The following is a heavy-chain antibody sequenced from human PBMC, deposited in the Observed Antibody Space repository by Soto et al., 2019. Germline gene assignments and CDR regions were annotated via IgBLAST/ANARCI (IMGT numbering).Heavy chain of an antibody. CDR1: GDSLSGGDYY. Sequence: TLSLTCTVSGDSLSGGDYYWSWIRQPPGKGLEWIGDIYYTGFTFYNPSLKSRLTISLDSSKNQFSLRLNSVTAADTAVYFCARAYRINGWSDYFFDYWGQGTLVTVSS. V-gene: IGHV4-30-4*08. J-gene: IGHJ4*02. CDR2: IYYTGFT. D-gene: IGHD6-19*01. CDR3: ARAYRINGWSDYFFDY.